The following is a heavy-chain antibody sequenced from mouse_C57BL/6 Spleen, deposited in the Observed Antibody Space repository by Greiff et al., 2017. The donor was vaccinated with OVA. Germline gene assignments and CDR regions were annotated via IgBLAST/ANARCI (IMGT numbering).Heavy chain of an antibody. CDR3: TGITTGFAY. V-gene: IGHV1-15*01. Sequence: VHLVESGAELVRPGASVTLSCKASGYTFTDYEMHWVKQTPVHGLEWIGAIDPETGGTAYNQKFKGKAILTADKSSSTAYMELRSLTSEDSAVYYCTGITTGFAYWGQGTLVTVSA. CDR2: IDPETGGT. D-gene: IGHD2-4*01. CDR1: GYTFTDYE. J-gene: IGHJ3*01.